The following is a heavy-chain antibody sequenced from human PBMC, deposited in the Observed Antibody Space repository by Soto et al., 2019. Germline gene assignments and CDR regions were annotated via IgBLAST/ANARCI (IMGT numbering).Heavy chain of an antibody. V-gene: IGHV4-59*11. CDR1: GGSISSHY. D-gene: IGHD1-26*01. CDR3: ARDGIEASGMDV. CDR2: IYYRGST. Sequence: LSLTCTVSGGSISSHYWSWVRQAPGKGLEWIGHIYYRGSTTYNPSLRSRSTISVDTSNNQFSLKLNSVTTADTAVYYCARDGIEASGMDVWGQGTKVTVSS. J-gene: IGHJ6*02.